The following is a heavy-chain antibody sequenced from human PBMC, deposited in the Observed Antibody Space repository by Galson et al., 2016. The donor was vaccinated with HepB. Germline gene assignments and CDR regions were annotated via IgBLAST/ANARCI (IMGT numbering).Heavy chain of an antibody. CDR1: GGSISSSNW. V-gene: IGHV4-4*02. D-gene: IGHD1-14*01. CDR3: ARDQAGEAQRRPLGY. Sequence: SETLSLTCAVSGGSISSSNWWSWVRQPPGKGLEWIGEIYHTGSTNYSPSLKSRLTISVDKSKNQLSLRLSSVTAADTAVYYCARDQAGEAQRRPLGYWGQGTLVTVSS. CDR2: IYHTGST. J-gene: IGHJ4*02.